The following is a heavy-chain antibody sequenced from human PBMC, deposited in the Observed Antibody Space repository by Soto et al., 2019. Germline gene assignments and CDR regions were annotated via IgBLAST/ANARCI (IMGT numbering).Heavy chain of an antibody. J-gene: IGHJ6*02. CDR1: GYTFTSYY. Sequence: ASVKVSCKASGYTFTSYYMHWVRQAPGQGLEWMGIINPSGGSTSYAQKFQGRVTMTRETSTSTVYMELSSLRSEDTAVYYCARDKNWIQLWLSAITGGMDVWGQGTTVTVSS. CDR3: ARDKNWIQLWLSAITGGMDV. CDR2: INPSGGST. D-gene: IGHD5-18*01. V-gene: IGHV1-46*01.